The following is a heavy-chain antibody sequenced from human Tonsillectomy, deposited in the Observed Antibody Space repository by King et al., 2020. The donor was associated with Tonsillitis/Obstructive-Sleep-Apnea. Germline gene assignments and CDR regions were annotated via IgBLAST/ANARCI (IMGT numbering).Heavy chain of an antibody. CDR2: INWNSGSI. CDR1: GFTFDEYA. J-gene: IGHJ5*02. D-gene: IGHD2-2*01. CDR3: AKGWAGLVPDAIQFDP. V-gene: IGHV3-9*01. Sequence: VQLVESEGGLVQPGRSLRLSCAASGFTFDEYAMHWVRQAPGKGLEWVSGINWNSGSIGYGDSVKGRFTISRDNAKNSLYLQMNSLRAEDTALYYCAKGWAGLVPDAIQFDPWGQGTLVTVSS.